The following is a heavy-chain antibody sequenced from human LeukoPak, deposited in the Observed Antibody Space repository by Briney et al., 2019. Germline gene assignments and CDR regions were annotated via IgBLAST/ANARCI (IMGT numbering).Heavy chain of an antibody. CDR2: INHIGST. CDR3: ARGSNILTGPYYFDY. D-gene: IGHD3-9*01. CDR1: GGSFSGYY. Sequence: SETLSLTCAVYGGSFSGYYWSWIRQPPGKWLEWIGEINHIGSTNYNPSLKSRVTISVDTSKNQFSLKLSSVTAADTAVYYCARGSNILTGPYYFDYWGQGTLVTVSS. J-gene: IGHJ4*02. V-gene: IGHV4-34*01.